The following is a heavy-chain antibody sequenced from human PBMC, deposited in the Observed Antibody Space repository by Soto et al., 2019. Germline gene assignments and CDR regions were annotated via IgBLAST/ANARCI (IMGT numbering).Heavy chain of an antibody. Sequence: PGGSLRLSCAASGFTFSDYYMSWIRQAPGKGLEWVSYISSSSSYTNYADSVKGRFTISRDNAKNSLYLQMNSLRAEDTAVYYCAGQDRQGGIDYWGQGTLVTVSS. CDR2: ISSSSSYT. D-gene: IGHD3-16*01. V-gene: IGHV3-11*06. J-gene: IGHJ4*02. CDR1: GFTFSDYY. CDR3: AGQDRQGGIDY.